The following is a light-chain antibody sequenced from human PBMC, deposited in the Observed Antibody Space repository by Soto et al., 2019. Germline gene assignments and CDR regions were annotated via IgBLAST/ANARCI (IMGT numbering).Light chain of an antibody. CDR3: HSYDSSLSGYV. CDR1: SSNIGAGYD. J-gene: IGLJ1*01. Sequence: QSVLTQPPSVSGAPGQRVTISCTGSSSNIGAGYDVHWYQQLPGTAPKVLIYGNSNRPSGVPDRFSGSKSGTSASLAITGLQAEDEADYYCHSYDSSLSGYVFGTGTKVTVL. CDR2: GNS. V-gene: IGLV1-40*01.